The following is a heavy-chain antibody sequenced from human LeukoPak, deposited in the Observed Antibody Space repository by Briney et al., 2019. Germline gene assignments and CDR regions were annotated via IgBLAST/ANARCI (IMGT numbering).Heavy chain of an antibody. CDR2: MYNNVTT. V-gene: IGHV4-4*07. D-gene: IGHD3-22*01. J-gene: IGHJ5*02. CDR3: ARGPQHTSYYYDSSGFRNWFDP. Sequence: SETLSLTCTVSGGSISSFFWSWVRQPAGEGLEWVERMYNNVTTNYNPSLKSRVTMSVDTPKHQFSLKLSSVTAADTAVYYCARGPQHTSYYYDSSGFRNWFDPWGQGTLVTVSS. CDR1: GGSISSFF.